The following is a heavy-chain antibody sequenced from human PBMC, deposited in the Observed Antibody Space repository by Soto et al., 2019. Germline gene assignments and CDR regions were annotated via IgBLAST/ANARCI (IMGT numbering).Heavy chain of an antibody. J-gene: IGHJ5*02. D-gene: IGHD2-2*01. CDR1: GGTFSSYT. V-gene: IGHV1-69*02. CDR2: IIPILGIA. Sequence: QVQLVQSGAEVKKPGSSVMVSCKASGGTFSSYTISWVRQAPGQGLEWMGRIIPILGIANYAQKFQGRVTITADKSTSTAYMELSSLRSEATAVYYCARFDCSSTSCSNWFDPWGQGTLVTVSS. CDR3: ARFDCSSTSCSNWFDP.